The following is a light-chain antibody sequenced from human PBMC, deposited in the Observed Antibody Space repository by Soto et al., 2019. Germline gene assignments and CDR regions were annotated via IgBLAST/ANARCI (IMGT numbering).Light chain of an antibody. CDR1: STDVGRYNY. Sequence: QSALTQPASGSGSPGEWITISCTGTSTDVGRYNYVSWYQQHPGKAPKLMVYDVSNRPSWVSNRFSGSKSGITASLTISGLQAEDEADYYCTSYTSDSTYVFGTGTKVT. J-gene: IGLJ1*01. V-gene: IGLV2-14*01. CDR2: DVS. CDR3: TSYTSDSTYV.